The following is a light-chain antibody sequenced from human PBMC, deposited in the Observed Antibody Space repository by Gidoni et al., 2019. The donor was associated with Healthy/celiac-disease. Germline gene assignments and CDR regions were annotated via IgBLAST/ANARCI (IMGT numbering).Light chain of an antibody. CDR3: QQYNNWPMYS. CDR2: GAS. Sequence: EIVMTQSQATLSVSPGERATLSCRASQSVSSNLAWYQQKPGQAPSLLLYGASTRATGIPARFSGSGSGAVFTLTISSLQSEDFAVYYCQQYNNWPMYSFGQGTKLEIK. CDR1: QSVSSN. V-gene: IGKV3-15*01. J-gene: IGKJ2*03.